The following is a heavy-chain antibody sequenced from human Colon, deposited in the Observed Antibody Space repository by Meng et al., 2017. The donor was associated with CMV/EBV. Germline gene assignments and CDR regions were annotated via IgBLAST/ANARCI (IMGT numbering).Heavy chain of an antibody. J-gene: IGHJ6*02. CDR3: ARVLLWFGGGRYYGMDV. CDR1: GDSLPSNSAA. D-gene: IGHD3-10*01. CDR2: AYYKSKWYY. Sequence: SQTLSLTCAISGDSLPSNSAAWNWIRQSPSRGLEWLGRAYYKSKWYYDYAVSVKSRITINPDTSKNQFSLQLNSVTPEDTAVYYCARVLLWFGGGRYYGMDVWGQGTTVTVSS. V-gene: IGHV6-1*01.